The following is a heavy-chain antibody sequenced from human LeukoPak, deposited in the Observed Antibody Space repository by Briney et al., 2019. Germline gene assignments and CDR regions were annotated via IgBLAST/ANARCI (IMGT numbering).Heavy chain of an antibody. V-gene: IGHV3-21*01. CDR2: ISSSSSYI. J-gene: IGHJ5*02. D-gene: IGHD3-3*01. CDR3: ARAPYYDFWSGYGWFDP. CDR1: GFTFSSYS. Sequence: GGSLRLSCAASGFTFSSYSMNWVRQAPGKGLEWVSSISSSSSYIYYADSVKGRFTISRDNAKNSLYLQMNSLRAEDTAVYYCARAPYYDFWSGYGWFDPWGQGALVTVSS.